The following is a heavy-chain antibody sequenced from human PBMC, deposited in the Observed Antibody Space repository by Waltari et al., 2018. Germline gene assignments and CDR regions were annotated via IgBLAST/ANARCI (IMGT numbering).Heavy chain of an antibody. J-gene: IGHJ4*02. D-gene: IGHD3-10*01. CDR3: ARESDPGSGSYYDY. V-gene: IGHV4-61*02. CDR2: IYTTGRSYPPGRT. Sequence: QVQLQESGPGLVKPSQTLSLTCTVSGYSISSGSYHWNWIRQPAGKGLEWVGRIYTTGRSYPPGRTQYNPSLRSRATILLDTSKNQFSLKLTSVTAADTAVYYCARESDPGSGSYYDYWGQGTLVTVSS. CDR1: GYSISSGSYH.